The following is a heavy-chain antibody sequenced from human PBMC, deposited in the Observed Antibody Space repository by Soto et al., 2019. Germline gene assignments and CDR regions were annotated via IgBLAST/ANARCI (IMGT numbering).Heavy chain of an antibody. J-gene: IGHJ4*02. V-gene: IGHV1-46*01. D-gene: IGHD3-22*01. CDR3: ARAPFGIIVAXDF. Sequence: ASVKVSCKASGYTFTGYYMHWVRQAPGQGLEWMGIINPSGGGTNYAQKFQDRVTMTRDTSTSTVYMQLSSLRSEDTAVYYCARAPFGIIVAXDFWGQGTLVTVSS. CDR2: INPSGGGT. CDR1: GYTFTGYY.